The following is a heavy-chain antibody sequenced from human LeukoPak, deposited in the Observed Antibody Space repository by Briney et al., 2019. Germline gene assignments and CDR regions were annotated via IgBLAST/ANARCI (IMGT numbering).Heavy chain of an antibody. V-gene: IGHV4-30-2*01. CDR1: GGSFSGYY. J-gene: IGHJ4*02. CDR3: ARDRKEGYGSGPFDY. Sequence: SETLSLTCAVYGGSFSGYYWSWIRQPPGKGLEWIGYIYHSGSTYYNPSLKSRVTISVDRSKNQFSLKLSSVTAADTAVYYCARDRKEGYGSGPFDYWGQGTLVTVSS. CDR2: IYHSGST. D-gene: IGHD3-10*01.